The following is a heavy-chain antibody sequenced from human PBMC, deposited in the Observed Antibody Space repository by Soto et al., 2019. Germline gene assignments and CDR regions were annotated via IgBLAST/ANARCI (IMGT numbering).Heavy chain of an antibody. Sequence: ESGDGFIQPGGSLRLSCAASGFTFGSYAMSWVRQAPGKGLEWVSSTSASGGTTYYADSVKGRFTISRDNSKNMLYLEMNSLRAEDTAVYYCAKAKYSSSWWAVDYWGQGTLVTVSS. D-gene: IGHD6-13*01. CDR3: AKAKYSSSWWAVDY. CDR1: GFTFGSYA. V-gene: IGHV3-23*01. CDR2: TSASGGTT. J-gene: IGHJ4*02.